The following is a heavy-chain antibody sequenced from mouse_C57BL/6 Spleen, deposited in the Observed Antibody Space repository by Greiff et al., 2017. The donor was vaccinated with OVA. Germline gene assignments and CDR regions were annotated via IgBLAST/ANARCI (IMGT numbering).Heavy chain of an antibody. CDR1: GFTFSSYA. CDR2: ISDGGSYT. Sequence: EVMLVESGGGLVKPGGSLKLSCAASGFTFSSYAMSWVRQTPEKRLEWVATISDGGSYTYYPDNVKGRFTISRDNAKNNLYLQMSHLKSEDTAMYYCARESTGTYYFDYWGQGTTLTVSS. J-gene: IGHJ2*01. D-gene: IGHD4-1*02. V-gene: IGHV5-4*01. CDR3: ARESTGTYYFDY.